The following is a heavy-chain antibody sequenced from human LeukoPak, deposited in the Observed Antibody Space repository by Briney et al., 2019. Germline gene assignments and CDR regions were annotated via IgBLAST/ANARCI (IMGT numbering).Heavy chain of an antibody. V-gene: IGHV4-39*02. J-gene: IGHJ1*01. Sequence: KPSETLSLTCTVSGDFISSSSYYWGWVRQPPGKGLEWIGDIYYTGKTYYNPSLKSRVFISIDTSKNDFSLNLNFVTAAGTAVYYCARRRYYDSTGYFEWGRGSLVTVSS. CDR2: IYYTGKT. CDR3: ARRRYYDSTGYFE. D-gene: IGHD3-22*01. CDR1: GDFISSSSYY.